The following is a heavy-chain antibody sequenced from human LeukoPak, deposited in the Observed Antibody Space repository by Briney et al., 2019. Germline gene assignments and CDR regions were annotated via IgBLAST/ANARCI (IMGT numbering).Heavy chain of an antibody. D-gene: IGHD1-26*01. Sequence: SETLSLTCTVSGGSISSWIRQPAGKGLEWIGRIYTSGSTNYNPSLKSRVTMSVDTSKNQFSLKLSSVTAADTAVYYCARDTWVSGSKVGVDYWGQGTLVTVSS. CDR2: IYTSGST. CDR3: ARDTWVSGSKVGVDY. CDR1: GGSISS. V-gene: IGHV4-4*07. J-gene: IGHJ4*02.